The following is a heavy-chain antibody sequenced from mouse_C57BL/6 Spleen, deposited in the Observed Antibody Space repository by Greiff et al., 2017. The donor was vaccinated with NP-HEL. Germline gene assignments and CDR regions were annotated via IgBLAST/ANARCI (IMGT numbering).Heavy chain of an antibody. V-gene: IGHV5-4*03. Sequence: EVKLVESGGGLVKPGGSLKLSCAASGFTFSSYAMSWVRQTPEKRLEWVATISDGGSYTYYPDNVKGRFTISRDNAKNNLYLQMSHLKSEDTAMYYCARGKGNFYYFDYWGQGTTLTVSS. CDR3: ARGKGNFYYFDY. CDR1: GFTFSSYA. CDR2: ISDGGSYT. J-gene: IGHJ2*01.